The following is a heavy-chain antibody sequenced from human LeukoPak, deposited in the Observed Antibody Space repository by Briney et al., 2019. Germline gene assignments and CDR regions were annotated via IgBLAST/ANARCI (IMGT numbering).Heavy chain of an antibody. CDR3: ASHRISPYYFDY. CDR1: GGSFSGYY. V-gene: IGHV4-34*01. Sequence: SETLSLTCAVYGGSFSGYYWSWIRQPPGKGLEWIGEINHSGSTNYNPSLKSRVTISVDTSKNQFSLKLISVTAADTAVYYCASHRISPYYFDYWGQGTLVTVSS. D-gene: IGHD3-3*02. CDR2: INHSGST. J-gene: IGHJ4*02.